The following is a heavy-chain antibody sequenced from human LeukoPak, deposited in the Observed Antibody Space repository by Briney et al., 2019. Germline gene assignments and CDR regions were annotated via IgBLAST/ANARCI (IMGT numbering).Heavy chain of an antibody. CDR2: ISYDGSIQ. Sequence: GGSLRLSCEASGFTFNNNGMHWVRQAPGKGLEWVAVISYDGSIQYYAVSVKGRFTISRDNSKSTLYLQMDSLTPEDTAVYYCARDRTSTWSWDYWGQGTLVTVSS. V-gene: IGHV3-30*03. CDR1: GFTFNNNG. J-gene: IGHJ4*02. CDR3: ARDRTSTWSWDY. D-gene: IGHD2-2*01.